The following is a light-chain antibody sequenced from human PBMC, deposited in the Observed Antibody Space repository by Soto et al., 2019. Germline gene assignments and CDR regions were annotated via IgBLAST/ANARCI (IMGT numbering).Light chain of an antibody. CDR2: GAS. CDR1: QSVSSN. V-gene: IGKV3-15*01. Sequence: EIVMTQSPATLSVSPWERATLSCRASQSVSSNLAWYQQKPGQAPRLLIYGASTRATGIPARFSGSGSGTEFPLTISSLQSEDFAVYYCQQYNNWPGTFGQGTKVEIK. CDR3: QQYNNWPGT. J-gene: IGKJ1*01.